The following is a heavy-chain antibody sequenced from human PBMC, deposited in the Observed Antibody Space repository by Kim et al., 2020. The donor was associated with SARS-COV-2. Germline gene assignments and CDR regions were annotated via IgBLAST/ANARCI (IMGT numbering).Heavy chain of an antibody. V-gene: IGHV3-74*01. CDR1: GFTFSSYW. CDR3: AIAADGQVPNWFDP. D-gene: IGHD4-17*01. CDR2: INSDGSST. Sequence: GGSLRLSCAASGFTFSSYWMHWVRQAPGKGLVWVSRINSDGSSTSYADSVKGRFTISRDNAKNTLYLQMNSLRAEDTAVYYCAIAADGQVPNWFDPWGQGTMVTVSS. J-gene: IGHJ5*02.